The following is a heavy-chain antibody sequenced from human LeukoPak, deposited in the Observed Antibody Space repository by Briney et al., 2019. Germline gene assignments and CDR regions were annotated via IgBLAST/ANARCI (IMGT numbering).Heavy chain of an antibody. D-gene: IGHD7-27*01. V-gene: IGHV4-39*01. Sequence: PSETLSLTCTVSGGSISSSSYYWGWIRQPPGKGLEWIGSIYYSGSTYYNPSLKSRVTISVDTSKNQFSLKLSSVTAADTAVYYCARSQTQLGIGYGFDIWGQGTMVTVSS. CDR1: GGSISSSSYY. CDR3: ARSQTQLGIGYGFDI. CDR2: IYYSGST. J-gene: IGHJ3*02.